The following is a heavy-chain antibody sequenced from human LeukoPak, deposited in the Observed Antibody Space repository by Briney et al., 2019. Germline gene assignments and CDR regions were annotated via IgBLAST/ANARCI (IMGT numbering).Heavy chain of an antibody. V-gene: IGHV4-59*01. D-gene: IGHD4-23*01. CDR2: IYYSGST. CDR1: GGSISSYY. Sequence: PETLSLTCTVSGGSISSYYWSWIRQPPGKGLEWIGYIYYSGSTNYNPSLKSRVTISVDTSKNQFSLKLSSVTAADTAVYYCARGDGGNIFDYWGQGTLVTVSS. CDR3: ARGDGGNIFDY. J-gene: IGHJ4*02.